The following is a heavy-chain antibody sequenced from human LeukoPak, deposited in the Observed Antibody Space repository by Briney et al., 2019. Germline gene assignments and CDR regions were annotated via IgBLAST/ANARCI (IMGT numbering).Heavy chain of an antibody. CDR1: GYSISSAYY. J-gene: IGHJ4*02. V-gene: IGHV4-38-2*02. CDR2: MHHSEST. Sequence: SETLSLTCTVSGYSISSAYYWAWIRQPPGKGLEWIGSMHHSESTTYNPSLKSRVTISVDTSKNQFSLKLSSVTAADTAVYYCARFSKTLVGATGGDYWGQGTLVTVSS. D-gene: IGHD1-26*01. CDR3: ARFSKTLVGATGGDY.